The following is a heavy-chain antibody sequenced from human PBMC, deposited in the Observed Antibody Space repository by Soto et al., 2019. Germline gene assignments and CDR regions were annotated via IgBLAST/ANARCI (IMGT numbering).Heavy chain of an antibody. Sequence: ASVKVSCKASGYSFTDYHIHWVRQAPGQGLEWLGRINPKSGGTSTAQKFQGWVTMTTDTSISTASMELTRLTSDDTAIYYCARGDSTXCSNGVCSFFYNHDMDVWGQGTTVTVS. CDR1: GYSFTDYH. CDR2: INPKSGGT. D-gene: IGHD2-8*01. J-gene: IGHJ6*02. CDR3: ARGDSTXCSNGVCSFFYNHDMDV. V-gene: IGHV1-2*04.